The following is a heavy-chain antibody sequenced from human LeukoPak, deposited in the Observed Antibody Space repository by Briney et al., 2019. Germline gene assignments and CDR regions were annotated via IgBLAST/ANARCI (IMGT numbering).Heavy chain of an antibody. Sequence: GGSLRLSCAASGFSFNRHPMNWVRQAPGKGLEWVSYISGNTGTIYYANSVKGRFTISRDNAKNSLYLQMNSLRAEDTAIYYCARLNLVTTYNWFDPWGQGTLVTVSS. J-gene: IGHJ5*02. D-gene: IGHD4-11*01. CDR2: ISGNTGTI. V-gene: IGHV3-48*01. CDR1: GFSFNRHP. CDR3: ARLNLVTTYNWFDP.